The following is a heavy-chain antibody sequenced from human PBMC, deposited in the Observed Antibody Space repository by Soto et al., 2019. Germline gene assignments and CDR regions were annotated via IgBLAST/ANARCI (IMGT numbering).Heavy chain of an antibody. CDR3: EKHVVTTVTILAY. CDR1: GGSISSSSYY. V-gene: IGHV4-39*01. Sequence: KTSETLSLTCTVSGGSISSSSYYWGWIRQPPGKGLEWIGSIYYSGSTYYNPSLKSRVTISVDTSKNQFSLKLSSVTAADTAVFYCEKHVVTTVTILAYGGQGTLVTVSS. CDR2: IYYSGST. J-gene: IGHJ4*02. D-gene: IGHD4-17*01.